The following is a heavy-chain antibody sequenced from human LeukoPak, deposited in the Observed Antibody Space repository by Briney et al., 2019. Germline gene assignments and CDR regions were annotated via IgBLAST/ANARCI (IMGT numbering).Heavy chain of an antibody. Sequence: PGGSLRLSCAASGFSFRMYGMHWVRQAPVKGLEWVAFIRSDGSNEYHADSVKGRFTISRDTSKNTLFLQMNSLRVEDTAVYYCAKDAYGSGNYQDVWGTGTTVTISS. CDR3: AKDAYGSGNYQDV. D-gene: IGHD3-10*01. V-gene: IGHV3-30*02. CDR1: GFSFRMYG. J-gene: IGHJ6*04. CDR2: IRSDGSNE.